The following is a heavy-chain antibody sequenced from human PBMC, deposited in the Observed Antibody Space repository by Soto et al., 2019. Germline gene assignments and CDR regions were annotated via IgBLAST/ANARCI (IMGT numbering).Heavy chain of an antibody. J-gene: IGHJ6*02. V-gene: IGHV4-59*01. CDR1: GGSISSYY. CDR3: AGSGYYHNSGMDV. CDR2: IYYSGST. D-gene: IGHD3-22*01. Sequence: TSETLSLTCTVSGGSISSYYWSWIRQPPGKGLEWIGYIYYSGSTNYNPSLKSRVTISVDTSKNQFSLKLSSVTAADTAAYYCAGSGYYHNSGMDVWGQGTTVTVSS.